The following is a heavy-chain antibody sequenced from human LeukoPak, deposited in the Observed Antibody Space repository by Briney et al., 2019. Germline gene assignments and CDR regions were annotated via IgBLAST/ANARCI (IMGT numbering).Heavy chain of an antibody. J-gene: IGHJ4*02. Sequence: PGGSLRLSCAASGFTFSSYSMNWVRQAPGKGLEWVSSISSSSSYIYYADSVKGRFTISRDNAKNSLYLQMNSLRAEDTAVYYCARERDNLGYCSSTSCYVIDYWGRGTLVTVSS. CDR1: GFTFSSYS. CDR2: ISSSSSYI. CDR3: ARERDNLGYCSSTSCYVIDY. D-gene: IGHD2-2*01. V-gene: IGHV3-21*01.